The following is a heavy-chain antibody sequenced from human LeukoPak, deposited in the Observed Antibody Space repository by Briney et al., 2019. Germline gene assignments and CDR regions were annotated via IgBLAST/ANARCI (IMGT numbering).Heavy chain of an antibody. V-gene: IGHV1-69*13. Sequence: SVKVSCKASGGTFSSYAISWVRQAPGQGLEWMGGIIPIFGTANYAQKFQGRVTITADESTSTAYMELSSLRSEDTAVYYCAREVYDILTGYSPGEIDYWGQGTLVTVSS. CDR1: GGTFSSYA. J-gene: IGHJ4*02. CDR2: IIPIFGTA. D-gene: IGHD3-9*01. CDR3: AREVYDILTGYSPGEIDY.